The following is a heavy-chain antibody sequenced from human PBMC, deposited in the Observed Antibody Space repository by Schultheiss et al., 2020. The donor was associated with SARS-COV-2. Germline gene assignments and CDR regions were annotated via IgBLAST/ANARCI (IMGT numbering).Heavy chain of an antibody. CDR1: GFTFSSYE. CDR3: ARAGELDS. V-gene: IGHV3-30*04. J-gene: IGHJ4*02. Sequence: GGSLRLSCAASGFTFSSYEMNGVRQAPGKGLEWLALISFHGSNSFYGNSVKGRFTISRDNSNNTVYLQMNSLRADDTAVYYCARAGELDSWGQGTLVTVSS. CDR2: ISFHGSNS.